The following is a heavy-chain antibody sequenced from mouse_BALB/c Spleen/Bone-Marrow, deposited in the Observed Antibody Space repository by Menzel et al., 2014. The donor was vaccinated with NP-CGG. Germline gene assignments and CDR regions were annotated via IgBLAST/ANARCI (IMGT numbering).Heavy chain of an antibody. Sequence: EVHLVESGGGLVQPGGSLKLSCAASGFDFXRYWMSWVRQAPGKGLEWIGEINPDSKTINYSPSLKDKFIISRDNAKNTLYLQMNKVRSEDTALYYCARLGYYGGFAYWGQGTLSLSLQ. V-gene: IGHV4-1*02. CDR3: ARLGYYGGFAY. CDR2: INPDSKTI. J-gene: IGHJ3*01. CDR1: GFDFXRYW. D-gene: IGHD2-3*01.